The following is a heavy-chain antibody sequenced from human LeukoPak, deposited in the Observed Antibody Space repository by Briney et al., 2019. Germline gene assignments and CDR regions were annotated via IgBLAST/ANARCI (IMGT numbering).Heavy chain of an antibody. CDR2: ISSSSSYI. V-gene: IGHV3-21*01. J-gene: IGHJ4*02. Sequence: GGSLRLSCAASGFTFSSYSMNWVRQAPGKGLEWVSSISSSSSYIYYADSVKGRFTISRDNAKNSLYLQMNSLRAEDTAVYYCAREGSYCSSTSCYNKLDYWGQGTLVTVSS. D-gene: IGHD2-2*02. CDR1: GFTFSSYS. CDR3: AREGSYCSSTSCYNKLDY.